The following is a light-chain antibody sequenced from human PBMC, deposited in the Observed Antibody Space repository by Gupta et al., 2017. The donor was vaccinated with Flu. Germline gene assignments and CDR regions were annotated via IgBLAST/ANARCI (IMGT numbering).Light chain of an antibody. CDR2: DKN. J-gene: IGLJ2*01. CDR1: SLSNSY. V-gene: IGLV3-19*01. Sequence: SSELTPDPAVSVALGQTVRITCQGDSLSNSYASWYQQKPGQAPCLVLYDKNIRPAGIPYRFSGSSSGNTAALTITGAQAEDEADYYCNSRDSTDNHQAVFGGGTKLTVL. CDR3: NSRDSTDNHQAV.